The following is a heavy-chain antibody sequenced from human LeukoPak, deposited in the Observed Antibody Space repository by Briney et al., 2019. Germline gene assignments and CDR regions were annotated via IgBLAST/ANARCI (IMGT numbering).Heavy chain of an antibody. CDR1: EFTFSSYS. J-gene: IGHJ4*02. Sequence: GGSLRLSCAASEFTFSSYSMNWVRQAPGKGLEWVSSISSTSSYIYYADSVKGRFTISRDNAKNSLFLQMNSLRAEDTAVYYCAGGSGTTSYYFDYWGQGTLVTVSS. CDR2: ISSTSSYI. CDR3: AGGSGTTSYYFDY. V-gene: IGHV3-21*01. D-gene: IGHD1-14*01.